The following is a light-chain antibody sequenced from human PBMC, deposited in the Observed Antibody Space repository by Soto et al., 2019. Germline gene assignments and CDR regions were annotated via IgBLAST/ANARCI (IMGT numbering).Light chain of an antibody. Sequence: QSVLTQPASVSGSPGQSITISCTGTSSDVGGYNYVSWYQQHPGKAPKLIIYDVSVRPSGVSNRFSGSKSGNTASLPISGLQDEDEADYYYCSYAGSSTLYVFGIGTKLTVL. CDR2: DVS. CDR3: CSYAGSSTLYV. CDR1: SSDVGGYNY. J-gene: IGLJ1*01. V-gene: IGLV2-14*01.